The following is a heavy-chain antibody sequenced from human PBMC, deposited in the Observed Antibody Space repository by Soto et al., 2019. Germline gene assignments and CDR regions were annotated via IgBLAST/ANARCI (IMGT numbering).Heavy chain of an antibody. CDR2: IIPIFGTA. CDR1: GDSFGSYA. J-gene: IGHJ6*02. D-gene: IGHD3-3*01. Sequence: SVKVSCNASGDSFGSYAVSWVRQAPGQGLEWMGGIIPIFGTANYAQKFQGRVTITADESTSTAYMELSSLRSEDTAVYYCAREYDFWSGYPLIPGMDVWGQGTTVTVSS. CDR3: AREYDFWSGYPLIPGMDV. V-gene: IGHV1-69*13.